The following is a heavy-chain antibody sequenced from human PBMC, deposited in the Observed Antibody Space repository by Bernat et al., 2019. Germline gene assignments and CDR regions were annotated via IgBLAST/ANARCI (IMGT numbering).Heavy chain of an antibody. CDR3: AREKITMIVQDAFDI. CDR1: GYTFTSYA. D-gene: IGHD3-22*01. CDR2: INAGNGNT. J-gene: IGHJ3*02. V-gene: IGHV1-3*01. Sequence: QVKGGQSGSEAKTRGASVKVSCKASGYTFTSYAMHWVRQAPGQRLEWMGWINAGNGNTKYSQKFQGRVTITRDTSASTAYMELSSLRSEDTAVYYCAREKITMIVQDAFDIWGQGTMFTV.